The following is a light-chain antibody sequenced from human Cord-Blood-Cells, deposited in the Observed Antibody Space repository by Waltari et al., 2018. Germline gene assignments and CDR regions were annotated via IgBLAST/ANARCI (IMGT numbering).Light chain of an antibody. Sequence: QSALTQPASVSGSPGQSITISCTGTSSDVGGYNYVSWYQQHPGKAPKLTIYDVSNRPSGVSNRFSGSKSSNTASLTISGLQAEDEADYYCSSYTSSSTWVFGGGTKLTVL. CDR2: DVS. CDR1: SSDVGGYNY. CDR3: SSYTSSSTWV. V-gene: IGLV2-14*01. J-gene: IGLJ3*02.